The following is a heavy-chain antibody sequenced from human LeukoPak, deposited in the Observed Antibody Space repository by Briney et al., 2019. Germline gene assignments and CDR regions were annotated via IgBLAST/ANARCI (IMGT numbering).Heavy chain of an antibody. CDR1: GYSFSNYW. CDR3: ARGGMYTSAYDY. V-gene: IGHV5-10-1*01. J-gene: IGHJ4*02. D-gene: IGHD3-16*01. CDR2: IDPSDYYI. Sequence: GESLKISCKTSGYSFSNYWITWVRQMPGKGLEWMGRIDPSDYYIDYSPSFEGHVTLSADKSINTAYLNWDSLKASDTAMYYCARGGMYTSAYDYWGQGTLVTVSS.